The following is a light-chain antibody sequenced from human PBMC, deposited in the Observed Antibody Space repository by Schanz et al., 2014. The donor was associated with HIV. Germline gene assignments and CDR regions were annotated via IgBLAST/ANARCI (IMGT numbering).Light chain of an antibody. CDR2: EVT. CDR1: SSDVGDYDF. V-gene: IGLV2-8*01. J-gene: IGLJ3*02. Sequence: QSALTQPPSASGSPGQSVTISCTGTSSDVGDYDFVSWYQQHPGKAPKLLIYEVTKWPSGVPDRFSGSKSGNTASLTVSGLQAEDEADYYCCTYAGTITHWLFGGGTKVTVL. CDR3: CTYAGTITHWL.